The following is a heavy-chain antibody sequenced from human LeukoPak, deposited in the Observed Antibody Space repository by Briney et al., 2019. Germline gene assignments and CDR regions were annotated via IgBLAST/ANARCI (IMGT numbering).Heavy chain of an antibody. V-gene: IGHV1-18*01. CDR1: GYTFISYG. D-gene: IGHD4-23*01. Sequence: ASVKVSCKASGYTFISYGISWVRQAPGQGLEWTGWISAYNGNTNYAQKLQGRVTMTTDTSTSTAYMELRSLRSDDTAVYYCARLGAVATHFDYWGQGTLVTVSS. CDR2: ISAYNGNT. J-gene: IGHJ4*02. CDR3: ARLGAVATHFDY.